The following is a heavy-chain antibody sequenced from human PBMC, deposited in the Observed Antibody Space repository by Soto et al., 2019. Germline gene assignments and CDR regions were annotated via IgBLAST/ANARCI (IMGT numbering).Heavy chain of an antibody. D-gene: IGHD3-22*01. CDR2: IYYIGST. V-gene: IGHV4-31*03. J-gene: IGHJ4*02. CDR1: GGSISSGGYY. CDR3: ARVGPRNYYDSSGYYYYFDY. Sequence: QVQLQESGPGLVKPSQTLSLTCTVSGGSISSGGYYWSWIRQHPGKGLEWIGYIYYIGSTYYNPSPTSRVTISVDTAKNQFSLKLSSVTAADTAVYYCARVGPRNYYDSSGYYYYFDYWGQGTLVTVSS.